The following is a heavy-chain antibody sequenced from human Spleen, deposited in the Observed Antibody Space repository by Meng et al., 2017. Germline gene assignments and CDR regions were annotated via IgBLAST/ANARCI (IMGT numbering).Heavy chain of an antibody. V-gene: IGHV4-34*01. CDR2: INHSGST. D-gene: IGHD3-10*01. CDR3: ARDKITMVRGVIWFDP. J-gene: IGHJ5*02. CDR1: GGSFSGYY. Sequence: QGQLQQWGAGLLKPSETLSPTCAVYGGSFSGYYWSWIRQPPGKGLEWIGEINHSGSTNYNPSLKSRVTISVDTSKNQFSLKLSSVTAADTAVYYCARDKITMVRGVIWFDPWGRGTLVTVSS.